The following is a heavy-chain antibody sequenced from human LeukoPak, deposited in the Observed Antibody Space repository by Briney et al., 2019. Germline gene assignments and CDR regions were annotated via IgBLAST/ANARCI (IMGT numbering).Heavy chain of an antibody. D-gene: IGHD5-18*01. Sequence: KPSETLSLTCTVSGGSVSSGSYYWSWIRQPPGKGLEWIGYIYYSGSTNYNPSLKSRVTISIDTSKNQFSLNLTSVTAADTAVYYCARGMGYSYGLHYFDYWGQGTLVTVSS. CDR3: ARGMGYSYGLHYFDY. CDR2: IYYSGST. CDR1: GGSVSSGSYY. J-gene: IGHJ4*02. V-gene: IGHV4-61*01.